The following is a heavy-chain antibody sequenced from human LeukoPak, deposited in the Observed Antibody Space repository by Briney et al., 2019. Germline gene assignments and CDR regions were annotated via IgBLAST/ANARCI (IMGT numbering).Heavy chain of an antibody. CDR3: ARVCRGSPWSVHWFDP. CDR1: GGSISKSNHY. CDR2: ISSSGTTI. V-gene: IGHV3-11*04. J-gene: IGHJ5*02. D-gene: IGHD6-13*01. Sequence: PSETLSLTCSVSGGSISKSNHYWGWIRQPPGKGLEWVSYISSSGTTIYYADSVKGRFTISRDNAKNSLYLQMNSLRAEDTAVYYCARVCRGSPWSVHWFDPWGQGTLVTVSS.